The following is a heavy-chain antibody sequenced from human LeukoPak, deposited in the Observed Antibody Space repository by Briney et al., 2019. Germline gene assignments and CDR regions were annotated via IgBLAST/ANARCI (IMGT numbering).Heavy chain of an antibody. Sequence: PGGSLRLSCAASGFTFNNYAMSWVRQAPGKGLKWVSAVSTSGGVTYYADSVKGRFTISRDNSKNTPYLQMNSLRAEDTAVYYCAKGSGWEMSYYYYYMDVWGKGTTVTISS. V-gene: IGHV3-23*01. D-gene: IGHD1-26*01. J-gene: IGHJ6*03. CDR2: VSTSGGVT. CDR1: GFTFNNYA. CDR3: AKGSGWEMSYYYYYMDV.